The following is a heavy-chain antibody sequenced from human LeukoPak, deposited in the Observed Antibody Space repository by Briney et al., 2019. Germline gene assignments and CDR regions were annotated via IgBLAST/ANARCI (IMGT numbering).Heavy chain of an antibody. CDR2: IKQDGSEK. Sequence: GGSLRLSCAASGFTFSSYWMSWVRQAPGKGLEWVANIKQDGSEKYYVDSVKGRFTISRDNAKNSLYLQMNSLRAEDTAVYYCARDWEYSSGWYNYYYMDVWGKGTTVTVSS. CDR3: ARDWEYSSGWYNYYYMDV. D-gene: IGHD6-19*01. J-gene: IGHJ6*03. CDR1: GFTFSSYW. V-gene: IGHV3-7*01.